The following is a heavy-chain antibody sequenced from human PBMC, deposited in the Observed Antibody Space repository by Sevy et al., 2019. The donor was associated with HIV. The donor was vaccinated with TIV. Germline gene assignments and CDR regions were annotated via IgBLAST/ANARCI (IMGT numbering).Heavy chain of an antibody. CDR1: GYTFTGYY. Sequence: ASVKVSCKASGYTFTGYYMHWVRQAPGQGLEWMGWINPNSGGTNYAQKFQGRVTMTRDTSIRTAYMELSRLRSDETAVYYWARDLAVEQGWRAFDPWGQGTLVTVSS. CDR2: INPNSGGT. J-gene: IGHJ5*02. CDR3: ARDLAVEQGWRAFDP. V-gene: IGHV1-2*02. D-gene: IGHD6-19*01.